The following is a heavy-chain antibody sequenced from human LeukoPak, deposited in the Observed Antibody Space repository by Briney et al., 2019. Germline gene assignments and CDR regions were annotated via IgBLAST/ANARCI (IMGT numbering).Heavy chain of an antibody. CDR1: GFTVSSNY. CDR3: ASWLRPDAFDI. CDR2: IYSGGST. Sequence: GGSLRLSCAASGFTVSSNYMSWVRQAPGKGLEWVSVIYSGGSTYYADSVKGRFTISRDNSKNTLYLQMNSLGAEDTAVYYCASWLRPDAFDIWGQGTMVTVSS. D-gene: IGHD3-9*01. V-gene: IGHV3-66*01. J-gene: IGHJ3*02.